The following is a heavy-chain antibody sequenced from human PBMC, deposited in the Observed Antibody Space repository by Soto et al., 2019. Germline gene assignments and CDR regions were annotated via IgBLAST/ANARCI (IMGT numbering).Heavy chain of an antibody. CDR1: RFNFSNYC. J-gene: IGHJ4*02. Sequence: PXGSLIITCAASRFNFSNYCMQWVRQAPGKGLEWVAVISHDGTVKYYADSVKGRFTISRDNFQNTLDLQMDSLRAEDTAVYYCAKERDTRSSSCFDSWGQGTLVTVSS. D-gene: IGHD5-18*01. CDR3: AKERDTRSSSCFDS. V-gene: IGHV3-30*18. CDR2: ISHDGTVK.